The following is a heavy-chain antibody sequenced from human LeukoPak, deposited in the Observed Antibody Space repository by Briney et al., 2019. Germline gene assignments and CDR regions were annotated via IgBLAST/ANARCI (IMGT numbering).Heavy chain of an antibody. D-gene: IGHD6-19*01. CDR1: GFTFSSYV. CDR3: AKGRQQWLSAFDI. V-gene: IGHV3-23*01. CDR2: ISGSGDST. J-gene: IGHJ3*02. Sequence: GGSLRLSCAASGFTFSSYVMSWVRQAPGKGLEWVAAISGSGDSTYYADSVKGRFTISRDNSKNTLYLQMNSLRAGDTAVYYCAKGRQQWLSAFDIWGQGTMVIVSS.